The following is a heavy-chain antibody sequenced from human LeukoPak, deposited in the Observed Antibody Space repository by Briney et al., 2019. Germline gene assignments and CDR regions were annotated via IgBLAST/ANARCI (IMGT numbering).Heavy chain of an antibody. CDR1: GGSISSYY. CDR3: ARDDGSGSGAFDI. V-gene: IGHV4-59*12. D-gene: IGHD3-10*01. Sequence: SETLSLTCTVSGGSISSYYWSWIRQPPGKGLEWIEYIYYSGSTYYNTSLKSRVTISVDTSKNQFSLRLSSVTAADTAVYSCARDDGSGSGAFDIWGQGTMVTVSS. CDR2: IYYSGST. J-gene: IGHJ3*02.